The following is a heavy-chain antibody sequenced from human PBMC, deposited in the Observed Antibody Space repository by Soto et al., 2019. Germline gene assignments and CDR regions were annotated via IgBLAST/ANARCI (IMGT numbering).Heavy chain of an antibody. CDR1: GYTFTSYG. CDR3: AREACTNGVCYNWDYYYYGMDV. CDR2: ISADNGNT. J-gene: IGHJ6*02. D-gene: IGHD2-8*01. V-gene: IGHV1-18*04. Sequence: ASVKVSCKASGYTFTSYGISWVRQAPGQGLEWMGWISADNGNTNYAQKRQGRVTMTTDTSTSTAYMELRSLRSDDTAVYYCAREACTNGVCYNWDYYYYGMDVWGQGTTVTVSS.